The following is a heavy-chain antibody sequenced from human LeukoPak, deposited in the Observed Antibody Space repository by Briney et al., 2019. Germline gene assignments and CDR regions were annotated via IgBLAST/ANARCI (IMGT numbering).Heavy chain of an antibody. CDR3: ARMGYSSGLLYYYYYMDV. CDR2: ISIHNGNT. Sequence: ASMTVSCKSSGYTFTSYDITWVRQAPGQGLEWMGWISIHNGNTKYAQKFQGRLTMTTDTSTNTAYMELRSLRSDDTAVYYCARMGYSSGLLYYYYYMDVWGKGTTVTVSS. D-gene: IGHD6-19*01. V-gene: IGHV1-18*01. J-gene: IGHJ6*03. CDR1: GYTFTSYD.